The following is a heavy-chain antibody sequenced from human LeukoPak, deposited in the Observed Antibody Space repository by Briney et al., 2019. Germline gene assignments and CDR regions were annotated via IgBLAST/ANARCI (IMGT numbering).Heavy chain of an antibody. J-gene: IGHJ3*02. CDR1: GFTFSSYS. CDR2: ISSSSSTI. V-gene: IGHV3-48*01. Sequence: GGSLRLSCAASGFTFSSYSMNWVRQAPGKGLEWVSYISSSSSTIYYADSVKGRFTISRDNAKNSLYLQMNSLRAEDTAVYYCARSGWSLINAFVIWGQGTMVTVSS. D-gene: IGHD6-19*01. CDR3: ARSGWSLINAFVI.